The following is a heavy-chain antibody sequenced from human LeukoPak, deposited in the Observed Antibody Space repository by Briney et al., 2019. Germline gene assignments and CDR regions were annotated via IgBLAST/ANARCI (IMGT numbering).Heavy chain of an antibody. Sequence: SETLSLTCTVSGGSIRSYYWSRIRQPPGKGLEWIGYVYYSGSTNYNPSLKSRVTISVDTSKNQFSLKLSSVTAADTAVYYCARGYSENYGSLDAFDIWGQGTMVTVSS. CDR1: GGSIRSYY. CDR3: ARGYSENYGSLDAFDI. CDR2: VYYSGST. D-gene: IGHD1-26*01. V-gene: IGHV4-59*01. J-gene: IGHJ3*02.